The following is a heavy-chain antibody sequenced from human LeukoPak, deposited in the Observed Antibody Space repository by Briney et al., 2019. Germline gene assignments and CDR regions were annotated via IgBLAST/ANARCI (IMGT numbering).Heavy chain of an antibody. CDR2: FYHIGST. D-gene: IGHD6-19*01. CDR3: ARLDPLLGSSGWSNTRGPFDY. CDR1: GYSISSGYY. J-gene: IGHJ4*02. Sequence: PSETLSLTCAVSGYSISSGYYWGWVRQPPGKGLEWIGSFYHIGSTYYNPSLKSRVTISVDTSKNQFSLKLSSVTDADTAVYYCARLDPLLGSSGWSNTRGPFDYWGQGTLVTVSS. V-gene: IGHV4-38-2*01.